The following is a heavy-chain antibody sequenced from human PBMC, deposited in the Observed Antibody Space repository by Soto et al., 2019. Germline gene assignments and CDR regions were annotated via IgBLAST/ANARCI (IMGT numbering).Heavy chain of an antibody. Sequence: QVQLVQSGAEVKKPGAAVKVSCKASGYTFTSYGISWVRQAPGQGLEWMGWISAYNDNTNYAQKFQGTVTMTMDTSTSTAYMELRSLRSDDTAVYYCARAGPVIPPRSWFDPWGQGTLVTVSS. V-gene: IGHV1-18*04. CDR2: ISAYNDNT. CDR3: ARAGPVIPPRSWFDP. J-gene: IGHJ5*02. CDR1: GYTFTSYG. D-gene: IGHD3-16*02.